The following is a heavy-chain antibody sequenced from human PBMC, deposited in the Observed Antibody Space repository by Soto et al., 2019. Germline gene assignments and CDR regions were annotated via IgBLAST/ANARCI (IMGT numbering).Heavy chain of an antibody. V-gene: IGHV1-69*02. CDR1: GGTFRSYT. J-gene: IGHJ4*02. D-gene: IGHD5-12*01. CDR3: ARGSDFPSSG. Sequence: VKVSCKDSGGTFRSYTSSWVRQALGQGLEWMGRIIPILGIANYAQKFQGRVTITADKSTSTAYMELSSLRSEDTAVYYCARGSDFPSSGWGQGTLVTVSS. CDR2: IIPILGIA.